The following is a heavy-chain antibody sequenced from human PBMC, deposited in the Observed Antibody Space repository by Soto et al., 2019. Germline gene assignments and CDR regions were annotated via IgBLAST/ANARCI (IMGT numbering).Heavy chain of an antibody. D-gene: IGHD3-3*01. J-gene: IGHJ3*02. CDR3: TRSRYITIFGVVTGDAFDI. CDR2: IRSKAYGGTT. Sequence: GGSLRLSCTASGFTFGDYAMSWFRQAPGKGLEWVGFIRSKAYGGTTEYAASVKGRFTISRDESKGIAYLQMNSLKTEDTAVYYCTRSRYITIFGVVTGDAFDIWGQGTMVTVSS. CDR1: GFTFGDYA. V-gene: IGHV3-49*03.